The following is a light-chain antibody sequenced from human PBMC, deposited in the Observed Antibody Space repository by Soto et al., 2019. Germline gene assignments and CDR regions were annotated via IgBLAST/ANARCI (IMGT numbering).Light chain of an antibody. CDR3: QQSYSTPG. Sequence: DIQMTQSPSSLSASVGDRVTITCRASQSISSYLNWYQQKPGKAPKLLIYAASSLQSGVPSRFSGSGSRTDFPLTISSLQPEDFATYYCQQSYSTPGFGPGTKVDIK. CDR2: AAS. CDR1: QSISSY. V-gene: IGKV1-39*01. J-gene: IGKJ3*01.